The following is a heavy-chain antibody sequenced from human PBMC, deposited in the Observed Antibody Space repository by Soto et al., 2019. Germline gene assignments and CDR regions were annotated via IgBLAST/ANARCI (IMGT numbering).Heavy chain of an antibody. Sequence: SETLSLTCTVSGSSISSGGYYWSWIRQHPGKGLEWIGYIYYSGSTYYNPSLKSRVTISVDTSKNQFSLKLSSVTAADTAVYYCARELRTGQNWFDPWGQGTLVTVSS. J-gene: IGHJ5*02. CDR3: ARELRTGQNWFDP. V-gene: IGHV4-31*03. CDR1: GSSISSGGYY. CDR2: IYYSGST.